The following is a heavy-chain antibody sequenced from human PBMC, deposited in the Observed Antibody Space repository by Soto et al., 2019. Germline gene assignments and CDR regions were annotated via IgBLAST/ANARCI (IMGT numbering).Heavy chain of an antibody. Sequence: PSETLSLTCAVSGGSISSGGYSWSWIRQPPGKGLEWIGYIYHSGSTYYNPSLKSRVTISVDRSKNQFSLKLSSVTAADTAVYYCARAETYDSSGYYNNWFDPWVQGTLVTVSS. D-gene: IGHD3-22*01. CDR1: GGSISSGGYS. CDR2: IYHSGST. V-gene: IGHV4-30-2*01. CDR3: ARAETYDSSGYYNNWFDP. J-gene: IGHJ5*02.